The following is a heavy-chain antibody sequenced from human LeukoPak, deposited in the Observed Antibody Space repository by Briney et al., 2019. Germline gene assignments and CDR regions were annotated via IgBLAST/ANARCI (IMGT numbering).Heavy chain of an antibody. CDR2: VNPNSGGT. CDR1: GYTFTGYY. V-gene: IGHV1-2*02. Sequence: GASVKVSCKASGYTFTGYYIHWVRQAPGQGLEWMGWVNPNSGGTNYAQIFQGRVTMTRDTSITSAFMELSRLTSDDAAVYYCARDGAVAGTAYPEYWGQGTLVTVSS. D-gene: IGHD6-19*01. J-gene: IGHJ4*02. CDR3: ARDGAVAGTAYPEY.